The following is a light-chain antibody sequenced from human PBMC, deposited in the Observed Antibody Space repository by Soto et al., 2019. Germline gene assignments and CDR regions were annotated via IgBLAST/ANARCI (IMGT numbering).Light chain of an antibody. V-gene: IGKV3D-20*02. CDR3: QQRNVWPPVT. CDR2: GAS. Sequence: PGDRATLSCWASQSLRSSYLAWYQRKPGQAPRLLMFGASRRATGIPDRFNGSGSGTDFILTISSLEPEDSAVYYCQQRNVWPPVTFGQGTRLEIK. J-gene: IGKJ5*01. CDR1: QSLRSSY.